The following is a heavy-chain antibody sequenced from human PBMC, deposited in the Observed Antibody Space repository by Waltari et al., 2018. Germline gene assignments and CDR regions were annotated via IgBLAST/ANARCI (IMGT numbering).Heavy chain of an antibody. Sequence: QVQLQQWGAGLLKPSETLSLTCAVYGGSFSGYYWSWIRQPPGKGLEWIGEINHSGSTNYNPSLKSRVTISVDTSKNQFSLKLSSVTAADTAVYYCARWRGYCSSTSCYTSYYYYGMDVWGQGTTVTVSS. D-gene: IGHD2-2*02. CDR2: INHSGST. J-gene: IGHJ6*02. CDR3: ARWRGYCSSTSCYTSYYYYGMDV. CDR1: GGSFSGYY. V-gene: IGHV4-34*01.